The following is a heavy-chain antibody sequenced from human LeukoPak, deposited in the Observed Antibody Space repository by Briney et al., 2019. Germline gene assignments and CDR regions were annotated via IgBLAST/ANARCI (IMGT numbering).Heavy chain of an antibody. D-gene: IGHD6-13*01. CDR2: TYYRSKWYD. CDR1: GDSVSSNSVA. Sequence: SQTLALTCAISGDSVSSNSVAWHWIRQSRSRGLEWLGRTYYRSKWYDDYAVSVKGRITINPDTSKNQFSLQLNAVTPEDSAVYYCARLGIATAPGDYWGQGTLVTVSS. V-gene: IGHV6-1*01. J-gene: IGHJ4*02. CDR3: ARLGIATAPGDY.